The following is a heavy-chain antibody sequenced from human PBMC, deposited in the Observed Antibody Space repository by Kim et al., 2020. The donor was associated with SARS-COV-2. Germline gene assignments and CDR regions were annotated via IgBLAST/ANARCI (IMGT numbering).Heavy chain of an antibody. V-gene: IGHV4-31*03. CDR1: GGSISSGGYY. Sequence: SETLSLTCTVSGGSISSGGYYWSWIRQHPGKGLEWIGYIYYSGSTYYNPSLKSRVTISVDTSKNQFSLKLSSVTAADTAVYYCARVDYYDSSGYPSPVYWGQGTLVTVSS. D-gene: IGHD3-22*01. J-gene: IGHJ4*02. CDR2: IYYSGST. CDR3: ARVDYYDSSGYPSPVY.